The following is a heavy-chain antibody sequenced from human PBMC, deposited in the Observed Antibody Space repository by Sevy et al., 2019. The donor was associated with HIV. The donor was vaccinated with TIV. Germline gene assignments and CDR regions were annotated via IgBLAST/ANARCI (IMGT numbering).Heavy chain of an antibody. V-gene: IGHV3-30*02. Sequence: WGPLRLSCAASGFTFSNYGMHWVRQVPGKGLEWVTFIRYDGSDKYYAASVKGRFTISRDDSKNTLYLQMDSLRAEDTAIYYCAKDLAGPGRRYFDYWGQGTLVTVSS. CDR1: GFTFSNYG. CDR2: IRYDGSDK. CDR3: AKDLAGPGRRYFDY. J-gene: IGHJ4*02. D-gene: IGHD6-13*01.